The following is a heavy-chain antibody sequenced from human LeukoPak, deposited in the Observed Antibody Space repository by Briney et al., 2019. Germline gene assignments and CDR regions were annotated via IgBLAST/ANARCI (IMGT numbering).Heavy chain of an antibody. CDR2: IYYSGST. V-gene: IGHV4-39*07. CDR1: GDSISSSSYY. CDR3: ARGDPWNWFDP. J-gene: IGHJ5*02. Sequence: SETLSLTCTVSGDSISSSSYYWGWIRQPPGKGLEWIGSIYYSGSTYYNPSLKSRVTISVDTSKNQFSLKLSSVTAADTAVYYCARGDPWNWFDPWGQGTLVTVSS.